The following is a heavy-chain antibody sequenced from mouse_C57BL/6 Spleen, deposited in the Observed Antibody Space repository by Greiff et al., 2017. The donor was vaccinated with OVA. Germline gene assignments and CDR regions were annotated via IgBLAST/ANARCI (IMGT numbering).Heavy chain of an antibody. J-gene: IGHJ2*01. CDR2: IYPGSGNT. V-gene: IGHV1-76*01. CDR3: ARGVLYYFDY. CDR1: GYTFTDYY. Sequence: VQLQQSGAELVRPGASVKLSCKASGYTFTDYYINWVKQRPGQGLEWIARIYPGSGNTYYHEKSKGKATLTAEKSSSTAYMQRSSLTSEDSAVYVWARGVLYYFDYWGQGTTLTVSA.